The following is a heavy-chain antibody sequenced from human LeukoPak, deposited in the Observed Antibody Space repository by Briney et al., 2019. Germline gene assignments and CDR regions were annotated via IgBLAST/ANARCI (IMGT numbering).Heavy chain of an antibody. D-gene: IGHD6-13*01. J-gene: IGHJ4*02. Sequence: ASVKVSCKASGYTFTSYAMNWVRQAPGQGLEWMGWINTNTGNPTYAQGFTGRFVFSLDTSVSTAYLQISSLKAEDTAVYYCARGGGIAAAGSEGDFDYWGQGTLVTVSS. CDR3: ARGGGIAAAGSEGDFDY. V-gene: IGHV7-4-1*02. CDR2: INTNTGNP. CDR1: GYTFTSYA.